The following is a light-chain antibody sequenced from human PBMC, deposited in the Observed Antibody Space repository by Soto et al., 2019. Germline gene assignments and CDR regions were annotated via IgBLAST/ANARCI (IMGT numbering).Light chain of an antibody. J-gene: IGLJ2*01. CDR1: SSDVGGYNY. V-gene: IGLV2-14*01. CDR2: DVS. Sequence: QSALTQPASVSGSPGQSITISCTGTSSDVGGYNYVSWYQQHPGKAPKLMIYDVSNRPSGVSNRFSGSKSGNTASLTISGLHAEDDADYYCSSYTTSGSLVFGGGTKLTVL. CDR3: SSYTTSGSLV.